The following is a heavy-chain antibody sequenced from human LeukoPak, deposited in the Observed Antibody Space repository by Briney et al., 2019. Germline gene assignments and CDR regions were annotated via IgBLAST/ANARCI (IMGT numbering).Heavy chain of an antibody. CDR1: GFTFSSYA. V-gene: IGHV3-23*01. CDR2: ISGSGGST. Sequence: PGGSLRLSCAASGFTFSSYATSWVRQAPGKGLEWVSAISGSGGSTYYADSVKGRFTISRDNSKNTLYLQMNSLRAEDTAVYYCAKNGRQGYCSGGSCLDYYYMDVWGKGTTVTVSS. D-gene: IGHD2-15*01. J-gene: IGHJ6*03. CDR3: AKNGRQGYCSGGSCLDYYYMDV.